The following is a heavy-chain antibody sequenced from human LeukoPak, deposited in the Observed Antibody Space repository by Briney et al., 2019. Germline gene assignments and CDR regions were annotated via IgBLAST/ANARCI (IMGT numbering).Heavy chain of an antibody. D-gene: IGHD4-11*01. Sequence: GGSLRLSFAASGFTFSNHYMSWIRQAPGKGLEGVSYITSSDSGGFYADSVKGRFTISRDNAKNSLYLQMNSLRVEDTAVYYCARDGDTTSKVDYLGQGTLVTVSS. J-gene: IGHJ4*02. CDR2: ITSSDSGG. CDR1: GFTFSNHY. V-gene: IGHV3-11*01. CDR3: ARDGDTTSKVDY.